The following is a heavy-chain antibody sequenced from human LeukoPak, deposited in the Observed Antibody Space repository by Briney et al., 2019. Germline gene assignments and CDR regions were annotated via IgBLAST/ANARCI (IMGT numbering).Heavy chain of an antibody. CDR1: GYTFTGYY. CDR2: INPNSGGT. Sequence: GASVKVSCKASGYTFTGYYMHWVRQAPGQGLEWMGWINPNSGGTNYAKKFQDRVTMTRDTSISTAYMELSSLRSDDTAVYYCASHDSSGYIFDYWGQGTLVTVSS. J-gene: IGHJ4*02. D-gene: IGHD3-22*01. CDR3: ASHDSSGYIFDY. V-gene: IGHV1-2*02.